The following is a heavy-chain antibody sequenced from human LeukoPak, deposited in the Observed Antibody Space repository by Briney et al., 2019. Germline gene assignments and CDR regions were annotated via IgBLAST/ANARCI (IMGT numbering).Heavy chain of an antibody. Sequence: ASVKVSCKAPGGTFSSYAISWVRQAPGQGLEWMGGIIPIFGTANYAQKFQGRVTITADESTSTAYMELSSLRSEDTAVYYCARGYSYGYGDFDYWGQGTLVTVSS. CDR2: IIPIFGTA. CDR1: GGTFSSYA. CDR3: ARGYSYGYGDFDY. V-gene: IGHV1-69*13. D-gene: IGHD5-18*01. J-gene: IGHJ4*02.